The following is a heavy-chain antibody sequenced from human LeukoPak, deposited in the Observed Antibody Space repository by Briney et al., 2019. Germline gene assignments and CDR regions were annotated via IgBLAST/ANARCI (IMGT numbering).Heavy chain of an antibody. CDR1: GYNFATNF. CDR3: ARRAVAPPDNWFDT. V-gene: IGHV5-51*01. D-gene: IGHD1-14*01. CDR2: IYPSDSHT. Sequence: GESLRISFAISGYNFATNFIAWVRQMPGKGLEYMGIIYPSDSHTRYFPSFQGQVTISADKSLSTAYLQWTSLKVSDTAMYYCARRAVAPPDNWFDTWGQGTLVTV. J-gene: IGHJ5*02.